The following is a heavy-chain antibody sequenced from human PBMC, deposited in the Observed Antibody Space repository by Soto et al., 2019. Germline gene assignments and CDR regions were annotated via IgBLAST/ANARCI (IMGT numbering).Heavy chain of an antibody. CDR3: ASLIAAADQSFDF. CDR2: IFYSGST. D-gene: IGHD6-25*01. V-gene: IGHV4-39*01. J-gene: IGHJ4*02. CDR1: GGSIGSSSHF. Sequence: QLQLQESGPGLVKPSETLSLTCTVSGGSIGSSSHFWAWIRQPPGKGLEWIGSIFYSGSTYYNPSLKSRVSISVDTSKNQFSLKLSSVTAADTAVYFCASLIAAADQSFDFWGQGTLVTVSS.